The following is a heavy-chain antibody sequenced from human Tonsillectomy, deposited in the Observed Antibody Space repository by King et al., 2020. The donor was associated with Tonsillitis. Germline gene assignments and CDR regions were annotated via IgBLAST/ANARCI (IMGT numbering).Heavy chain of an antibody. V-gene: IGHV4-59*08. CDR3: AGNYYDSSGYRNYWYVDL. J-gene: IGHJ2*01. D-gene: IGHD3-22*01. CDR2: IYYSGST. Sequence: QLQESGPGLVKPSETLSLTCTVSGGSISSYYWSWIRQPPGKGLEWIGYIYYSGSTNYNPSLKSRVTISVDTSKNQFSLKLSSVTAADTAVYYCAGNYYDSSGYRNYWYVDLWGRGTLVTVSS. CDR1: GGSISSYY.